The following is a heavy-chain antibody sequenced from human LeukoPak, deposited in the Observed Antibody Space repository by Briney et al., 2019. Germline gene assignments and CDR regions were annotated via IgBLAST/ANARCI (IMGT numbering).Heavy chain of an antibody. J-gene: IGHJ4*02. CDR3: AKDGGLWVSAHWGDS. CDR2: ITTGGPNT. D-gene: IGHD7-27*01. V-gene: IGHV3-23*01. CDR1: GFTYSSYT. Sequence: GGSLRLSCTASGFTYSSYTMSWVRQAPGKGLKWVSTITTGGPNTYYADSVKGRFTVSRDDSKNTLCLQMNSLRAEDTAVYYCAKDGGLWVSAHWGDSWGRGTLVTVSS.